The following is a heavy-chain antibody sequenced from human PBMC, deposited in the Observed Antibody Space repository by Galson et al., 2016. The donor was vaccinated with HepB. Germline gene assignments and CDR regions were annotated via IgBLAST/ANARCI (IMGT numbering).Heavy chain of an antibody. CDR2: INPNGGST. CDR3: ARAYKYSSGWSRPMPLDN. V-gene: IGHV1-46*01. D-gene: IGHD6-19*01. Sequence: SVKVSCKASGYIFTSYGINWVRQAPGQGLEWMGKINPNGGSTTYAQNFQGRVTMTRDTSTSTVFMELSSLRSEDTAIYYCARAYKYSSGWSRPMPLDNWGQGTLVTVSS. J-gene: IGHJ4*02. CDR1: GYIFTSYG.